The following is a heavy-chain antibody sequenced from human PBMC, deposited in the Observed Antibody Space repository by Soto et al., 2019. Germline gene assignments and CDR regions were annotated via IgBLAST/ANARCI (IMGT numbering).Heavy chain of an antibody. CDR1: GFTFNNYA. CDR3: ARSDFWSGYYNYYYYYYMDV. CDR2: MSYDGANK. Sequence: GSLRLSCAASGFTFNNYAMHWVRQAPGKGLEWVAVMSYDGANKYYADSVKGRFTISRDNAKNTLYLQMNSLRAKDTAVYYCARSDFWSGYYNYYYYYYMDVWGKGTTVTVSS. J-gene: IGHJ6*03. D-gene: IGHD3-3*01. V-gene: IGHV3-30*04.